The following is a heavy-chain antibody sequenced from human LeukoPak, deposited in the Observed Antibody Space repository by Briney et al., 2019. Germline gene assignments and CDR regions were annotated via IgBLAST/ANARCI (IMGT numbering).Heavy chain of an antibody. D-gene: IGHD3-10*01. J-gene: IGHJ4*02. V-gene: IGHV3-30*02. Sequence: PGGSLRLSCAASGFTFNNYGMHWVRQAPGKGLEWVAFIRDDGGDKFYADSVKDRFTISRDSSKNTLYLQMNSLRAEDTAVYYCARDSVVRGAPEFDYWGQGTLVTVSS. CDR3: ARDSVVRGAPEFDY. CDR2: IRDDGGDK. CDR1: GFTFNNYG.